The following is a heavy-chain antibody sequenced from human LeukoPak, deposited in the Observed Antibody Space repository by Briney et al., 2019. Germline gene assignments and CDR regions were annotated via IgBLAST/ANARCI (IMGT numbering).Heavy chain of an antibody. J-gene: IGHJ4*02. V-gene: IGHV3-30*03. CDR3: TTKVIRGNSGDDYDD. CDR1: GDTFRSYG. CDR2: ISSDGNDK. Sequence: GGSLRLSCAASGDTFRSYGMQWVRQAPGKGLEWVALISSDGNDKLYGDSVKGRFTISRDDSKSTLYLQMNSLRVEHTAVYYCTTKVIRGNSGDDYDDWGQGTLVTVSS. D-gene: IGHD5-12*01.